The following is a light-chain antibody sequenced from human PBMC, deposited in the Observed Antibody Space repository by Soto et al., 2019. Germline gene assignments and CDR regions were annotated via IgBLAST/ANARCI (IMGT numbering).Light chain of an antibody. CDR2: GAS. CDR1: QSVSSN. CDR3: QQYNNSPT. V-gene: IGKV3-15*01. J-gene: IGKJ1*01. Sequence: EIVMTQSPASLSVSPGERATLSCRASQSVSSNLAWYQQKPGQAPRLLIYGASTRATGIPARFSGSGSGTEFTLTISRQQSEDFAVYYRQQYNNSPTFGQGTKVDIK.